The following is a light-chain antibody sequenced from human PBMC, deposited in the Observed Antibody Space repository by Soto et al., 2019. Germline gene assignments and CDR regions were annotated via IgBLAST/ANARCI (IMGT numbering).Light chain of an antibody. CDR2: WAS. Sequence: DIVMTQTPLSLSVTPGQPASISCKSSQSLLHSDGKTYLYWCLQKPGQPPKLLIYWASTRESGVPDRFRGSGSGTDFTLTISSLQSEDFAVYYCQQYNNWPITFGQGTRLEIK. CDR3: QQYNNWPIT. J-gene: IGKJ5*01. V-gene: IGKV2D-29*01. CDR1: QSLLHSDGKTY.